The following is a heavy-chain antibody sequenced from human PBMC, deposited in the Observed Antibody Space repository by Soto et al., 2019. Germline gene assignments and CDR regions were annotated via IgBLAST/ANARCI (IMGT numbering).Heavy chain of an antibody. CDR1: GVTFSSYA. J-gene: IGHJ4*02. CDR3: AKELLWFGDFEAEVDIDY. Sequence: EVQLLESGGGLVQPGGSLRLSCAASGVTFSSYAMSWVRQAPGKGLEWVSAVSGSGGSTYYADSVKGRFTISRDNSKNTLYLQMNSLRAEDTAVYYCAKELLWFGDFEAEVDIDYWGQGTLVTVSS. CDR2: VSGSGGST. V-gene: IGHV3-23*01. D-gene: IGHD3-10*01.